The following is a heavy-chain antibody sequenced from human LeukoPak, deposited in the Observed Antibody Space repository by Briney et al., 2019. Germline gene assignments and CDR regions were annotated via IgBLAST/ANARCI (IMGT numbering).Heavy chain of an antibody. CDR2: INPTGST. J-gene: IGHJ4*02. CDR1: GGSLSGYY. D-gene: IGHD4-17*01. V-gene: IGHV4-34*01. Sequence: SETLSLTCAVNGGSLSGYYWNWIRQSPGKGLEWIGEINPTGSTNYNPSLKSRVTISADTSKRQFSLELSSVTAADTAVFYCARALSTVSTYFDSWGQGTLLTVSS. CDR3: ARALSTVSTYFDS.